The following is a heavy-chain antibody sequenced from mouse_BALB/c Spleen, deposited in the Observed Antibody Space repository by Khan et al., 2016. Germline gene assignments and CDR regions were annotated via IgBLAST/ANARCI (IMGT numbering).Heavy chain of an antibody. CDR3: ARERITTVVAKGLDY. D-gene: IGHD1-1*01. V-gene: IGHV1S135*01. CDR2: IDPYNGGT. CDR1: GYAFTSYN. J-gene: IGHJ2*01. Sequence: VQLQQSGPELVKPGASVKVSCKASGYAFTSYNMYWVKQSHGKSLEWIGYIDPYNGGTSYNQKFKGKATLTVDKSSSTAYMHLNSLTSEDSAVYYCARERITTVVAKGLDYWGQGTTLTVSS.